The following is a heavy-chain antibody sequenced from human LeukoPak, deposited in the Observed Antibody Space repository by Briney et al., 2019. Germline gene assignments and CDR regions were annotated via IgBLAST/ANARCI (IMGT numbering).Heavy chain of an antibody. CDR2: ISSSSSYT. J-gene: IGHJ5*02. V-gene: IGHV3-21*05. CDR3: ARGFGSGWGYNWFDP. Sequence: AGGSLRLSCAASGFTFSSYSMNWVRQAPGKGLEWVSYISSSSSYTNYADSVKGRFTISRDNAKNSLYLQMNSLRAEDTAVYYCARGFGSGWGYNWFDPWGQGTLVTVSS. CDR1: GFTFSSYS. D-gene: IGHD6-19*01.